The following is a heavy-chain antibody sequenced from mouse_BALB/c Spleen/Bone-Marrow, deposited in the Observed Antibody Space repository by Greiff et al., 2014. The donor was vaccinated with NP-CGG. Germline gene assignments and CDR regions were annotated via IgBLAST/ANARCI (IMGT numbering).Heavy chain of an antibody. D-gene: IGHD1-1*01. Sequence: VMLVESGAELVRPGSSVKISCKASGYAFSSYWMNWVKQRPGQGLEWIGQIYPGDGDTNDNXKXKXXATXTXXXXSSTAYMQXXRLTXXXSAVYFCARRGYYGSSYYFDYWGQGTTLTVSS. V-gene: IGHV1-80*01. CDR1: GYAFSSYW. CDR2: IYPGDGDT. J-gene: IGHJ2*01. CDR3: ARRGYYGSSYYFDY.